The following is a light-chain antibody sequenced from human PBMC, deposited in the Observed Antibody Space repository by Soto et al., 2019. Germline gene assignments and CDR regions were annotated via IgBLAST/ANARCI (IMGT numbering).Light chain of an antibody. Sequence: EIVLTQSPGTLSLSPGERATLSCRASQSLSSSYLAWYQQKPGQAPRLLIYGASSRATGIPDRFSGSGSGTDFTLTVSRLDPEDFAVYYCQQYGNSPQTFGHGTKLEIK. J-gene: IGKJ2*01. V-gene: IGKV3-20*01. CDR1: QSLSSSY. CDR2: GAS. CDR3: QQYGNSPQT.